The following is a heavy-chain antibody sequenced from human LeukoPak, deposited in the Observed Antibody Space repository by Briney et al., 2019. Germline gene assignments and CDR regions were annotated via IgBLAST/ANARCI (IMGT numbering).Heavy chain of an antibody. Sequence: PGGSLRLSCAASGFTFSSYSMHWVRQAPGKGLEWVSSISSSSRYIYYADSVKGRFTISRDNAKNSLYLQMNSLRAEDTAVYYCARGGYSTLYYFDYWGQGTLVTVSS. CDR3: ARGGYSTLYYFDY. CDR1: GFTFSSYS. D-gene: IGHD3-22*01. J-gene: IGHJ4*02. CDR2: ISSSSRYI. V-gene: IGHV3-21*01.